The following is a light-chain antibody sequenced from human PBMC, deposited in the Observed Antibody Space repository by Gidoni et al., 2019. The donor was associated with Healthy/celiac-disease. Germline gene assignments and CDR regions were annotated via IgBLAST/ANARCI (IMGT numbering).Light chain of an antibody. J-gene: IGKJ3*01. CDR3: QQYNNWPPFT. CDR2: GAS. V-gene: IGKV3-15*01. CDR1: QSVSSN. Sequence: EIVMTQSPATLSVSPGERATLSCRASQSVSSNLAWYQHKPGQAPRLLIYGASTRATGIPSRLSGSGSGTEFTLTISSMQSEDFAVYYCQQYNNWPPFTFXPXTKVEIK.